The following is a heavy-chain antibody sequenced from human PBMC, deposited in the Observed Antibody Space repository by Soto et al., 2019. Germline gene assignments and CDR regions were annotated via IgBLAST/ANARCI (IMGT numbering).Heavy chain of an antibody. D-gene: IGHD3-16*02. Sequence: QLQLQESGSGLVKPSQTLSLTCAVSGGSISSGGYSWSWIRQPPGKGLEWIGYTYHSGSTYYNPALKRRVTISVHRSKNQFSLKLSAVTAADTAVYYCARGLVSKYYGMDVWGQGTTVTVSS. J-gene: IGHJ6*02. CDR1: GGSISSGGYS. CDR3: ARGLVSKYYGMDV. V-gene: IGHV4-30-2*01. CDR2: TYHSGST.